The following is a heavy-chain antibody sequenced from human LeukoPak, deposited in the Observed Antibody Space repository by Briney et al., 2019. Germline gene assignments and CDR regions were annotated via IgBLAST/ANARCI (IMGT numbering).Heavy chain of an antibody. Sequence: ASVKVSCKASGGTFSNFGICWVRQAPGQGLEWMGWINPNSGGTNYAQKFQGRVTMTRDTSISTAYMELRGLRSDDTAVYYCARGYYCTHGVCYGGDFDNWGQGTLVTVSS. CDR2: INPNSGGT. V-gene: IGHV1-2*02. CDR1: GGTFSNFG. D-gene: IGHD2-8*01. CDR3: ARGYYCTHGVCYGGDFDN. J-gene: IGHJ4*02.